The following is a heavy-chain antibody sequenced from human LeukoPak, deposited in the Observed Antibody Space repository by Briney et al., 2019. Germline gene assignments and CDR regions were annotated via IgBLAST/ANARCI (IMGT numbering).Heavy chain of an antibody. V-gene: IGHV3-33*01. D-gene: IGHD1-26*01. CDR3: ARALGNEVGALDY. Sequence: PGRSLRLSCAASGFTFSSYGMHWVRQAPGKGLEWVAVIWYDGSNKYYAGSVKGRFTISRDNSKNTLYLQMNSLRAEDTAVYYCARALGNEVGALDYWGQGTLVTVSS. J-gene: IGHJ4*02. CDR1: GFTFSSYG. CDR2: IWYDGSNK.